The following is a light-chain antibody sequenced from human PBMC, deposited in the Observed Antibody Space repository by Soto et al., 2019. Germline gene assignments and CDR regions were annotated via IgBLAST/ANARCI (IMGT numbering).Light chain of an antibody. J-gene: IGKJ1*01. CDR2: DAS. CDR1: QSVNRY. V-gene: IGKV3-11*01. Sequence: EIVLTQSPATLSLYPGERATLSCWASQSVNRYLVWYQQKPGQAPRLLMYDASKRATGIPARFSGSGSGTDFTLTISSLEPEDFAVYYCQQRDIWPWTFGQGTKVEIK. CDR3: QQRDIWPWT.